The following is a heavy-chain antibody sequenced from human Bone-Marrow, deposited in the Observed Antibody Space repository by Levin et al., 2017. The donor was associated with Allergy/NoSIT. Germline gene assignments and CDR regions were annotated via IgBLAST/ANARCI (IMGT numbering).Heavy chain of an antibody. CDR2: ISDYNGNT. J-gene: IGHJ6*02. CDR3: ARDRDDDYGMDV. CDR1: GYTFTSNG. D-gene: IGHD1-1*01. Sequence: ASVKVSCKASGYTFTSNGISWVRQAPGQGLEWMGWISDYNGNTNYAQNLQGRVTMTTDTSTSTAYMELRSLRTDDTAVYYCARDRDDDYGMDVWGQGTTVTVSS. V-gene: IGHV1-18*01.